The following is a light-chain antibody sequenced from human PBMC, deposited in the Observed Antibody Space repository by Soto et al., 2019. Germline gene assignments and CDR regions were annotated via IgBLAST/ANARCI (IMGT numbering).Light chain of an antibody. CDR1: SASVSTSYY. CDR3: VLYMGSGISV. J-gene: IGLJ3*02. Sequence: QTVVTQESSFSVSPGGTVTLTCGLSSASVSTSYYPSWYQQTPGQAPRTLIYNTNTRSSGVPDRFSGSILGDKAALTITGAQADDESDYYCVLYMGSGISVLGGGTKLTVL. CDR2: NTN. V-gene: IGLV8-61*01.